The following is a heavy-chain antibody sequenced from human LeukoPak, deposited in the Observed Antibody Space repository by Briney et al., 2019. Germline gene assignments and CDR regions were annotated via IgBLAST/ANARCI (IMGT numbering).Heavy chain of an antibody. J-gene: IGHJ6*02. D-gene: IGHD3-3*01. V-gene: IGHV1-2*02. CDR1: GYTFTCYY. CDR2: INPNSGGT. Sequence: ASVKVSCKASGYTFTCYYMHWVRQAPGQGLEWMGWINPNSGGTNYAQKFQGRVTMTRDTSISTAYMELSRLRSDDTAVYYCARSIRGLITIFGVARDYGMDVWGQGTTVTVSS. CDR3: ARSIRGLITIFGVARDYGMDV.